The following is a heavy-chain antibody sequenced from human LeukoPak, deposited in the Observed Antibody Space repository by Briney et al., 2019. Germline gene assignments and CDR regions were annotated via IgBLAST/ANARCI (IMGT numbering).Heavy chain of an antibody. CDR1: GGSISSYY. Sequence: SETLSLTCTVSGGSISSYYWSWIRQPPGKGLEWIGYIYYSGSTNYNPSLKSRVTISVDTSKNQFSLKLSSVTAADTAVYYCAREVQLVTTNWGQGTLVTVSS. CDR3: AREVQLVTTN. D-gene: IGHD4-11*01. J-gene: IGHJ4*02. CDR2: IYYSGST. V-gene: IGHV4-59*12.